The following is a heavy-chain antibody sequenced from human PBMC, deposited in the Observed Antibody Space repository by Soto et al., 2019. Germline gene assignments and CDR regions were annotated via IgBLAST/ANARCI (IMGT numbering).Heavy chain of an antibody. D-gene: IGHD1-26*01. CDR3: AKDVVVGDTNGLGHYYYYYGMDV. CDR2: ISYDGSNK. J-gene: IGHJ6*02. V-gene: IGHV3-30*18. Sequence: PGGSLRLSCAASGFTFSSYGMHWVRQAPGKGLEWVAVISYDGSNKYYADSVKGRFTISRDNSKNTLYLQMNSLRAEDTAVYYCAKDVVVGDTNGLGHYYYYYGMDVWGQGTTVTVSS. CDR1: GFTFSSYG.